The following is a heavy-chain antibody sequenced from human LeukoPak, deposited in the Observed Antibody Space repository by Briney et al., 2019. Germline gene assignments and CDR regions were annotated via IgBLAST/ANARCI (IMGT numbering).Heavy chain of an antibody. CDR3: ARLSIRFEMDV. CDR2: IYYSGST. D-gene: IGHD2-21*01. CDR1: GGSFSGYY. V-gene: IGHV4-31*11. Sequence: SETLSLICAVYGGSFSGYYWSWIRQHPGKGLEWIGYIYYSGSTYYNPSLKSRVTISVDTSKNQFSLKLSSVTAADTAVYYCARLSIRFEMDVWGQGTTVTVSS. J-gene: IGHJ6*02.